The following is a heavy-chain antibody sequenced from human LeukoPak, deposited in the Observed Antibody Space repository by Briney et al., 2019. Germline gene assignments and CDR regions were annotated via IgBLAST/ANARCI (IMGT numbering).Heavy chain of an antibody. D-gene: IGHD1-1*01. CDR1: GCTFSTYA. Sequence: GGCLRLSCAASGCTFSTYAITWVRQAPGKGLECVSGITSSGGSTYYADSVKGRFTISRDNSKNTLYLQMSSLRAEDTAIYYCARPRERHYFDFWGQGTLVTVSS. J-gene: IGHJ4*02. V-gene: IGHV3-23*01. CDR2: ITSSGGST. CDR3: ARPRERHYFDF.